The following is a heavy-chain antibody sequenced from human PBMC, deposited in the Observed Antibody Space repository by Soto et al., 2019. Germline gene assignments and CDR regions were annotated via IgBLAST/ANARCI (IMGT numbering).Heavy chain of an antibody. CDR2: IYYSGST. CDR1: GGSISSGGYY. D-gene: IGHD6-13*01. V-gene: IGHV4-61*08. CDR3: ARDIGIAAAGIYYYYGMGV. J-gene: IGHJ6*02. Sequence: SETLSLTCTVSGGSISSGGYYWSWIRQHPGKGLEWIGYIYYSGSTNYNPSLKSRVTMSVDTSKNQFSLKLSSVTAADTAVYYCARDIGIAAAGIYYYYGMGVWGQGTTVTVSS.